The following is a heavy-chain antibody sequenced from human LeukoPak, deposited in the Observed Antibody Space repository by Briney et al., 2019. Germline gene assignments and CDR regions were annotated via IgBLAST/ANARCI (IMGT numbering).Heavy chain of an antibody. J-gene: IGHJ4*02. CDR2: IYPGDSDI. D-gene: IGHD6-19*01. Sequence: KPGESLKISCKGSGYRFTNYWIGWGRQMPGKGLEWMGIIYPGDSDIRYSPSFQGQVTISADKSISTAYLQWSSLKASDPAMYYCARQNSGWEKGTIDYWGQGTLVTVSS. CDR3: ARQNSGWEKGTIDY. V-gene: IGHV5-51*01. CDR1: GYRFTNYW.